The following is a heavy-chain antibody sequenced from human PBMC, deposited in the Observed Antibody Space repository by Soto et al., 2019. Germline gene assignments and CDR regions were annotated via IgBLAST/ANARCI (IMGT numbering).Heavy chain of an antibody. CDR2: ISGSGGST. J-gene: IGHJ4*02. CDR3: AKDPAYSNFFDY. V-gene: IGHV3-23*01. CDR1: GFTFSSYA. Sequence: PGGSLRLSCAASGFTFSSYAMSWVRQAPGKGLEWVSAISGSGGSTYYADSVKGRFTISRGNSKNTLYLQMNSLRAEDTAVYYCAKDPAYSNFFDYWGQGTLVTVSS. D-gene: IGHD4-4*01.